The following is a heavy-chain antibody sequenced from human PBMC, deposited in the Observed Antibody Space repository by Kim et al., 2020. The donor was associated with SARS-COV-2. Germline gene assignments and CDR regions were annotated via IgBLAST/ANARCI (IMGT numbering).Heavy chain of an antibody. CDR1: GGSFSGYY. Sequence: SETLSLTCAVYGGSFSGYYWSWIRQPPGKGLEWIGEINHSGSTNYNPSLKSRVTISVDTSKNQFSLKLSSVTAADTAVYYCARGCYLGVRQLVRSHHNWFDPWGQGTLVTVSS. CDR3: ARGCYLGVRQLVRSHHNWFDP. D-gene: IGHD6-6*01. V-gene: IGHV4-34*01. J-gene: IGHJ5*02. CDR2: INHSGST.